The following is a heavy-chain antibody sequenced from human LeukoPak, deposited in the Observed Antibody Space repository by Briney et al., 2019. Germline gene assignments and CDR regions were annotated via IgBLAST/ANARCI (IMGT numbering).Heavy chain of an antibody. CDR2: IRSKAYGGTT. D-gene: IGHD5-12*01. CDR3: TRAYHWVATTPYYYGMDV. J-gene: IGHJ6*02. V-gene: IGHV3-49*04. Sequence: PGGSLRLSCTASGFTFGDYAMSWVRQAPGKGLEWVGFIRSKAYGGTTEYAASVKGRFTISRDDSKSIAYLQMNSLKTEDTAVYYCTRAYHWVATTPYYYGMDVWGQGTTVTVSS. CDR1: GFTFGDYA.